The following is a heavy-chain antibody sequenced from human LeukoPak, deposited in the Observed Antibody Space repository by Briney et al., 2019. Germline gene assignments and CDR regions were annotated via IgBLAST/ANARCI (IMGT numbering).Heavy chain of an antibody. J-gene: IGHJ4*02. CDR3: ARDSSHDYGGNSRPDF. CDR2: INSAGSTT. V-gene: IGHV3-74*01. CDR1: GFTFSGSW. D-gene: IGHD4-23*01. Sequence: PGGSLRLSCAASGFTFSGSWMHWVRQAPGKGLVWVSRINSAGSTTNYAHSVKGRFTISRDNAKNPLYLQMNSLRADDTAVYYCARDSSHDYGGNSRPDFGSQGTLVTVSS.